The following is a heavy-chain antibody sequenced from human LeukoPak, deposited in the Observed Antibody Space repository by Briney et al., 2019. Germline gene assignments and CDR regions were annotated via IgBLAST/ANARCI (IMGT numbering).Heavy chain of an antibody. CDR1: GYSISSGYY. J-gene: IGHJ4*02. D-gene: IGHD6-19*01. Sequence: SETLSLTCTVSGYSISSGYYWGWIRQPPGKGLEWIGSIYHSGSTNYNPSLKSRVTISVDTSKNQFSLKLSSVTAADTAVYYCARAGSGWKRNDYWGQGTLVTVSS. CDR2: IYHSGST. CDR3: ARAGSGWKRNDY. V-gene: IGHV4-38-2*02.